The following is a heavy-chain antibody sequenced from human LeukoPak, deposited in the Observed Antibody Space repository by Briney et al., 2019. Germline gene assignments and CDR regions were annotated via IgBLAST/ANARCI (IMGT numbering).Heavy chain of an antibody. V-gene: IGHV1-69*05. Sequence: ASVKVSCKASGYTFTSYGISWVRQAPGQGLEWMGRIIPIFGTANYAQKFQGRVTITTDESTSTAYMELSSLRSEDTAVYYCARDGIAAAGRYNWFDPWGQGTLVTVSS. CDR3: ARDGIAAAGRYNWFDP. J-gene: IGHJ5*02. CDR1: GYTFTSYG. D-gene: IGHD6-13*01. CDR2: IIPIFGTA.